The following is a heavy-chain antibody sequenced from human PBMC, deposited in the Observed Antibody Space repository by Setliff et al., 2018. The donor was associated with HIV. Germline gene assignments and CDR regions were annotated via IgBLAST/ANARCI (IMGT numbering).Heavy chain of an antibody. CDR2: ISLYNGNT. CDR1: GYTFTNYG. Sequence: ASVKVSCKASGYTFTNYGISWVRQAPGQGLEWMGWISLYNGNTNYAQKFQGRVTMTRDTSISTAYMELSRVKSDDTAVYYCARGSGYTRSWVPGGSWGQGTMVTVSS. J-gene: IGHJ3*01. D-gene: IGHD6-13*01. V-gene: IGHV1-18*04. CDR3: ARGSGYTRSWVPGGS.